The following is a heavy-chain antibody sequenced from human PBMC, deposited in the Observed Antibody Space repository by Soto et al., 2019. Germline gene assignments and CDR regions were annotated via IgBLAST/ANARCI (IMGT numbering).Heavy chain of an antibody. V-gene: IGHV2-5*02. CDR2: IYWDDDK. J-gene: IGHJ4*02. Sequence: QITLKESGPPLVKPTQTLTLTCTFSGFSLSTSGVGVGWIRQPPGKALEWLALIYWDDDKRYSPSLKSRLTITKDTSKNQVVLTMTNMDPVDTATYYCAHIAETRYSSSWKKGDFDYWGQGTLVTVSS. CDR3: AHIAETRYSSSWKKGDFDY. CDR1: GFSLSTSGVG. D-gene: IGHD6-13*01.